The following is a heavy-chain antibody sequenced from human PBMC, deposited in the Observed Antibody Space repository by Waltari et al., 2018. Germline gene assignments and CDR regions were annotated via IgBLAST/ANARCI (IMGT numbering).Heavy chain of an antibody. J-gene: IGHJ4*02. CDR3: TRGGSGWYAKEGFDY. CDR1: GFTFGDYA. D-gene: IGHD6-19*01. V-gene: IGHV3-49*03. Sequence: EVQLVESGGGLVQPGRSLRLSCTASGFTFGDYAMSWFRQAPGKGLEWVGFIRSKAYGGTTEYAASVKGRFTISRDDSKSIAYLQMNSLKTEDTAVYYCTRGGSGWYAKEGFDYWGQGTLVTVSS. CDR2: IRSKAYGGTT.